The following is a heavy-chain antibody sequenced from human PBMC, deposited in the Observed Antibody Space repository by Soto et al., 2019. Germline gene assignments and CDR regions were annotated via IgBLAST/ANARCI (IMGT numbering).Heavy chain of an antibody. CDR3: ARLVDRNWYPFFFDY. D-gene: IGHD1-1*01. J-gene: IGHJ4*02. CDR2: IYYSGSI. V-gene: IGHV4-61*05. CDR1: GGSISSSSYF. Sequence: LSLTCTVSGGSISSSSYFWGWIRQPPGKGLEWIGYIYYSGSINYSPSLKSRVSISVDTSKNQVSLKVHSVTAADTAVYYCARLVDRNWYPFFFDYWGQGTQVTVSS.